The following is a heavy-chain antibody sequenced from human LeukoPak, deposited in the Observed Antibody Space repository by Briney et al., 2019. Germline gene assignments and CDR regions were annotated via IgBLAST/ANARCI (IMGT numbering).Heavy chain of an antibody. Sequence: GGSLRLSCAASGFIFSDYTMNWVRQAPGKGLEWVSYISSSSTIYYADSVKGRFTISRDNAKNSLYLQMNSLRAEDTAVYYCARESGYYGSGSYYRIDYWGQGTLVIVSS. CDR1: GFIFSDYT. CDR3: ARESGYYGSGSYYRIDY. D-gene: IGHD3-10*01. CDR2: ISSSSTI. J-gene: IGHJ4*02. V-gene: IGHV3-69-1*01.